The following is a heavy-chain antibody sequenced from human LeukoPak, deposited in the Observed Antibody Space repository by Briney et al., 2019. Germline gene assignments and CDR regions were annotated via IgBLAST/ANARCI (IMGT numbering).Heavy chain of an antibody. CDR3: VKDKNSYDSSGYYSNLDY. D-gene: IGHD3-22*01. CDR2: IKQDGSEK. CDR1: GFTFSSYW. J-gene: IGHJ4*02. V-gene: IGHV3-7*03. Sequence: GGSLRLSCAASGFTFSSYWMSWVRQAPGKGLEWVANIKQDGSEKYYVDSVKGRFTISRDNSKNTLYLQMHSLRAEDTAVYYCVKDKNSYDSSGYYSNLDYWGQGTLVTVSS.